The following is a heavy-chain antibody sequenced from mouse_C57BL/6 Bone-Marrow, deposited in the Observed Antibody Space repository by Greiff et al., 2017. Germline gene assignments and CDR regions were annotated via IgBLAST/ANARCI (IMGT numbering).Heavy chain of an antibody. V-gene: IGHV1-82*01. CDR3: ARHYGSSYPYAMDY. Sequence: QVQLQQSGPELVKPGAPVKISCKASGYAFSSSWMNWVKQRPGKGLEWIGRIYPGDGDTNYNGKFKGKATLTADKSSSTAYMQLSGLTSEDSAVYFCARHYGSSYPYAMDYWGQGTSVTVSS. CDR1: GYAFSSSW. CDR2: IYPGDGDT. J-gene: IGHJ4*01. D-gene: IGHD1-1*01.